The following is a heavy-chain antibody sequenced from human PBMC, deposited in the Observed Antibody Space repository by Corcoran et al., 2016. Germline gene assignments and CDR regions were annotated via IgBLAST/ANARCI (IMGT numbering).Heavy chain of an antibody. CDR3: VSGNYFYGMDI. V-gene: IGHV3-53*01. Sequence: EVQLVESGGGLMQPGGSLRLSCAASGFSVSAKYMSWVRQAPGKGLEWVSVIYSGGSTDYADSVKGRLTISRDNSKNMVYLQMNSLRAEDTAIYYCVSGNYFYGMDIWGQGTTVTVSS. D-gene: IGHD3-10*01. CDR1: GFSVSAKY. J-gene: IGHJ6*02. CDR2: IYSGGST.